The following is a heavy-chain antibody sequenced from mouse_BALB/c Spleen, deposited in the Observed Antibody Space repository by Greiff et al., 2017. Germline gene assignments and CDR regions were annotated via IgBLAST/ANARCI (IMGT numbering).Heavy chain of an antibody. CDR3: ARLSGGSHFDY. CDR2: INPSSGYT. Sequence: QVQLQQSAAELARPGASVKMSCKASGYTFTSYTMHWVKQRPGQGLEWIGYINPSSGYTEYNQKFKDKTTLTADKSSSTAYMQLSSLTSEDSAVYYCARLSGGSHFDYWGQGTTLTVSS. CDR1: GYTFTSYT. D-gene: IGHD1-1*02. J-gene: IGHJ2*01. V-gene: IGHV1-4*02.